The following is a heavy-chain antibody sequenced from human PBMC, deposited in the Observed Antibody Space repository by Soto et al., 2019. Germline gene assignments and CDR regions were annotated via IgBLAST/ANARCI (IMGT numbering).Heavy chain of an antibody. CDR3: AKSVPDPACRGGGCHRTFDY. J-gene: IGHJ4*02. CDR1: GFTLGAYV. D-gene: IGHD2-15*01. V-gene: IGHV3-30*18. CDR2: ISADGRDL. Sequence: QVQLVESGGGVVQPGGSVRLSCTASGFTLGAYVMHWVRQAQGKGPEWEAAISADGRDLFYAASVEGRFTISRDNSKNTLFLQMNSLTSEDTSVYSCAKSVPDPACRGGGCHRTFDYWGQGTLVTVSS.